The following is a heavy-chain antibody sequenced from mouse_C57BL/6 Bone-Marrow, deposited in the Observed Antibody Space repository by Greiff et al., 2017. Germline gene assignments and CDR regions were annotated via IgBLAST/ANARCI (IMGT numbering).Heavy chain of an antibody. Sequence: EVHLVESGGGLVQPGGSLSLSCAASGFTFTDYYMSWVRQPPGQALEWLGFIRNKANGYTTEYSASVKGRFTISRDNSQSILYLQMNALRAEDSATYYCARFYYSNYDYAMDYWGQGTSVTVSS. V-gene: IGHV7-3*01. CDR2: IRNKANGYTT. CDR1: GFTFTDYY. CDR3: ARFYYSNYDYAMDY. J-gene: IGHJ4*01. D-gene: IGHD2-5*01.